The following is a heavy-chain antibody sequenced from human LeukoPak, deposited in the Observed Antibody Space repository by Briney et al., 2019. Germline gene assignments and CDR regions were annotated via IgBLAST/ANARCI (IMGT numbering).Heavy chain of an antibody. CDR1: GGSISSSNW. D-gene: IGHD1-1*01. J-gene: IGHJ4*02. CDR2: IYHSGST. CDR3: ARGLEYKNGHRGLDY. V-gene: IGHV4-4*02. Sequence: SGTLSLTCAVSGGSISSSNWWSWVRQPPGKGLEWIGEIYHSGSTNYNPSLKSRVTISVDKSKNQFSLKLSSVTAADTAVYYCARGLEYKNGHRGLDYWGQGILVTVSS.